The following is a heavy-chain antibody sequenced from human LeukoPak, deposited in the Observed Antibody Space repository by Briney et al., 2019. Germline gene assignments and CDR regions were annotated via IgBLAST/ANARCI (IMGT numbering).Heavy chain of an antibody. CDR2: IIPIFGTA. D-gene: IGHD4-17*01. J-gene: IGHJ5*02. CDR3: APLGPTVTTTNWFDP. CDR1: GGTFSSYA. V-gene: IGHV1-69*06. Sequence: GASVKVSCKASGGTFSSYAISWVRQAPGQGLEWMGGIIPIFGTANYAQKFQGRVTITADKSTSTAYMELSSLRSEDTAVYYCAPLGPTVTTTNWFDPWGQGTLVTVSS.